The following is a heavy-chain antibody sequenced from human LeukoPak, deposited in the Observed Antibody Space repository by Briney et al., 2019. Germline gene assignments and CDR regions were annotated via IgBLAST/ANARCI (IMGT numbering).Heavy chain of an antibody. CDR2: INHSGST. CDR3: AREDQNYDSSGYYFDY. J-gene: IGHJ4*02. Sequence: SETLSLTCAVYGGSFSGYYWSWIRQPPGKGLEWIGEINHSGSTNYNPSLKSRVTISVDTSKNQFSLQLNSVTPEDTAVYYCAREDQNYDSSGYYFDYWGQGTLVTVSS. D-gene: IGHD3-22*01. CDR1: GGSFSGYY. V-gene: IGHV4-34*01.